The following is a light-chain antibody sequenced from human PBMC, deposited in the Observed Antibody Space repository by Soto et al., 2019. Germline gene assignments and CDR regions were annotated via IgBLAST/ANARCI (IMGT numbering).Light chain of an antibody. Sequence: QSVLTQPPSASGSPGQSVTISCTGTSSDVGGYNYVSWFQQHPGKAPKLIIHEVNQRPSGVPDRFSGSKSGNTASLTVSGLQAEDEGTYYCSSYGGYNNVVFGTGTKFTVX. V-gene: IGLV2-8*01. CDR1: SSDVGGYNY. CDR3: SSYGGYNNVV. CDR2: EVN. J-gene: IGLJ1*01.